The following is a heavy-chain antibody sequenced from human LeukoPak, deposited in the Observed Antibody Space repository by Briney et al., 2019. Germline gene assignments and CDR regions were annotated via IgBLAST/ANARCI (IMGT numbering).Heavy chain of an antibody. V-gene: IGHV4-59*08. CDR3: ARFGGVGATIDY. CDR1: GVSITNYY. CDR2: IYYSGTT. J-gene: IGHJ4*02. D-gene: IGHD1-26*01. Sequence: SETLSLTCTVSGVSITNYYWSWIRQPPGKGLEWIGYIYYSGTTNYNPSLKSRVTISVDTSKNQFSLQLSSVTAADTAVYYCARFGGVGATIDYWGQGTLVTVSS.